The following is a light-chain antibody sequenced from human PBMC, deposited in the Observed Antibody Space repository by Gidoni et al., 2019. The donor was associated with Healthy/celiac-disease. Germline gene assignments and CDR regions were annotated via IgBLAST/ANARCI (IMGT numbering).Light chain of an antibody. CDR3: QQSYSTPLT. Sequence: DIQMTQSPSSLSASVGDRVTITCRASQSISSYLNWYQQKPGKAPKLLIYAASSLQSGVPSRFSGSGSGTDFTVTINSLQPEDFATYYCQQSYSTPLTFGGGTKVEIK. CDR2: AAS. V-gene: IGKV1-39*01. CDR1: QSISSY. J-gene: IGKJ4*01.